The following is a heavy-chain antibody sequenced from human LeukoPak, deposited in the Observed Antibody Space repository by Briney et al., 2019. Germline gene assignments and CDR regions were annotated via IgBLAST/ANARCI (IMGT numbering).Heavy chain of an antibody. D-gene: IGHD3-10*01. Sequence: KPSETLSLTCTVSGCSISSYYWSWIRQPPGKGLEWVWYVYYSGSTSYNPSLKSRVTISVDTSQTQFSLKLRSVTAADTAVYYCARDGYVCESYYKGYYSYFMEVWAEGPAVTVSS. CDR2: VYYSGST. CDR3: ARDGYVCESYYKGYYSYFMEV. J-gene: IGHJ6*03. CDR1: GCSISSYY. V-gene: IGHV4-59*01.